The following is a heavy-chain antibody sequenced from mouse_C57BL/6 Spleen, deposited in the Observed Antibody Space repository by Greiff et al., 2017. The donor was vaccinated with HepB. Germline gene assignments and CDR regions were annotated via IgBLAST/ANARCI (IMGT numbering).Heavy chain of an antibody. J-gene: IGHJ3*01. Sequence: VQLKQSVAELVRPGASVKLSCTASGFNIKNTYMHWVKQRPEQGLEWIGRIDPANGNTKYAPKFQGKATITADTSSNTAYLQLSSLTSVDTAIYYCARSDTTVPAWFAYWGQGTLVTVSA. CDR1: GFNIKNTY. V-gene: IGHV14-3*01. D-gene: IGHD1-1*01. CDR2: IDPANGNT. CDR3: ARSDTTVPAWFAY.